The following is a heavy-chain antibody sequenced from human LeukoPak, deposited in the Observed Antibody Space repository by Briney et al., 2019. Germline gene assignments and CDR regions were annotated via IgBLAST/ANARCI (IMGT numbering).Heavy chain of an antibody. CDR2: INARGDT. V-gene: IGHV4-34*01. Sequence: SETLSLTCAVYGWSFNDYYWNWVRQPPGKGLEWIGEINARGDTNFNPSLKSRVTISVDTSKNQFSLRLTSMIAADTAVYYCARGQVPAARGYNWFDPWGQGTLVTVSS. J-gene: IGHJ5*02. CDR1: GWSFNDYY. CDR3: ARGQVPAARGYNWFDP. D-gene: IGHD2-2*01.